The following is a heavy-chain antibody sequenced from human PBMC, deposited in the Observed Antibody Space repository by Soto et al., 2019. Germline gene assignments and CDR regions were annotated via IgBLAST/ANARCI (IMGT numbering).Heavy chain of an antibody. D-gene: IGHD6-19*01. V-gene: IGHV1-18*04. CDR2: ISAYNGNT. J-gene: IGHJ3*02. Sequence: GASVKVSCKASGYTFTSYGISWVRQAPGQGLEWMGWISAYNGNTNYAQKLQGRVTMTTDTSTSTAYMELRSLRSDDTAVYYCARDPGIAVADDAFDIWGQGTMVTVSS. CDR1: GYTFTSYG. CDR3: ARDPGIAVADDAFDI.